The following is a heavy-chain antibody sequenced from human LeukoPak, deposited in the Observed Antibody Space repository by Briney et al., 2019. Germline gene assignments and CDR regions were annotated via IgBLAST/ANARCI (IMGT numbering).Heavy chain of an antibody. Sequence: PSETLSLTCAVYGGSFSGYYWSWIRQPPGKGLEWIGYIYYSGSTNYNPSLKSRVTISVDTSKDQFSLKLSSVTAADTAVYYCARKPERYYYGSGSPLYFDYWGQGTLVTVSS. J-gene: IGHJ4*02. V-gene: IGHV4-59*01. CDR2: IYYSGST. CDR3: ARKPERYYYGSGSPLYFDY. CDR1: GGSFSGYY. D-gene: IGHD3-10*01.